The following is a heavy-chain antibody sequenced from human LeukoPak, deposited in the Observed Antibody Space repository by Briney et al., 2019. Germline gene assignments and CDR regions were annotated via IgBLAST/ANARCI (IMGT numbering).Heavy chain of an antibody. CDR2: IYSSGST. CDR3: ARVTYYDSSGYYRADAFDI. V-gene: IGHV4-4*07. Sequence: PSETLSLTCTVSGGSISSYYWSWIRQPAGKGLEWIGRIYSSGSTNSNPSLKSRVTVSIDTSKNQFSLKLSSVTAADTAVYYCARVTYYDSSGYYRADAFDIWGQGTMVTVSS. J-gene: IGHJ3*02. CDR1: GGSISSYY. D-gene: IGHD3-22*01.